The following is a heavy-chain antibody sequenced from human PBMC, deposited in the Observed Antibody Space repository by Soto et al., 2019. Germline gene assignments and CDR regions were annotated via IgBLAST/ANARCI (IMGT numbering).Heavy chain of an antibody. CDR1: GYTFTGYY. CDR2: INPNSGGT. D-gene: IGHD4-17*01. V-gene: IGHV1-2*04. J-gene: IGHJ3*02. Sequence: QVQLVQSGAEVKKPGASVKVSCKASGYTFTGYYMHWVRQAPGQGLEWMGWINPNSGGTNYAQKFQGXXXXXXXXXXXXXXXXXXXXXXXXXXVYYCARDGLYGDSHDAFDIWGQGTMVTVSS. CDR3: ARDGLYGDSHDAFDI.